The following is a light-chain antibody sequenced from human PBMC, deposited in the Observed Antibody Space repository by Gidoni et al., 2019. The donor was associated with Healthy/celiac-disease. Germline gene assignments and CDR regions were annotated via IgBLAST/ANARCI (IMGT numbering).Light chain of an antibody. CDR1: QSVSSY. CDR2: DAS. J-gene: IGKJ3*01. Sequence: EIVLTKSPATLSLSPGERATLSCRASQSVSSYLAWYQQKPGQAPRLLIYDASNRATGIPAKFSGSGSGTDFTLTISSLEPEDFAVYYCQQRSNWPPGFGPXTKVDIK. CDR3: QQRSNWPPG. V-gene: IGKV3-11*01.